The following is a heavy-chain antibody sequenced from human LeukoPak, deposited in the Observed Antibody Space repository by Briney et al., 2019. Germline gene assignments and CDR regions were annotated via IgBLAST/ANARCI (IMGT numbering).Heavy chain of an antibody. J-gene: IGHJ4*02. CDR3: AKVSAWAMVGATYFDY. CDR2: ISGNSGST. D-gene: IGHD1-26*01. CDR1: GFTFSSYA. Sequence: GGSLRLSCAASGFTFSSYAMSWVRQAPGKGLEWVSSISGNSGSTYYADSAKGRFTISRDNSKNTVYLQMNSPRAEDTAVYYCAKVSAWAMVGATYFDYWGQGTLVAVSS. V-gene: IGHV3-23*01.